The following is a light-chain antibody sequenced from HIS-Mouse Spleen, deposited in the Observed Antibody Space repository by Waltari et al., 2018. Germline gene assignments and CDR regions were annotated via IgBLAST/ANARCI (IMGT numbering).Light chain of an antibody. J-gene: IGLJ3*02. Sequence: QSALTQPASVSGSPGQSLTISCTGTSSYVGRYNLFSWYQQHPGKAPKLMIYEGSKRPSGVSNRFSGSKSGNTASLTISGLQAEDEADYYCCSYAGSSTWVFGGGTKLTVL. CDR3: CSYAGSSTWV. CDR2: EGS. CDR1: SSYVGRYNL. V-gene: IGLV2-23*01.